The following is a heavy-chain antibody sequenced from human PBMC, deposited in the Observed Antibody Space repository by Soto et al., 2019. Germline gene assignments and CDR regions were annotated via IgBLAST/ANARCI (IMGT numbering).Heavy chain of an antibody. CDR3: ANWKYYGSGSYPADY. J-gene: IGHJ4*02. CDR2: ISGSGGST. CDR1: GCKFVNYA. D-gene: IGHD3-10*01. Sequence: PVGLLRLPCTASGCKFVNYAMLRIRQKKGKGLEWVSAISGSGGSTYYADSVKGRFTISRDNSKNTLYLQMNSLRAEDTAVYYCANWKYYGSGSYPADYWGQGTLVTVSS. V-gene: IGHV3-23*01.